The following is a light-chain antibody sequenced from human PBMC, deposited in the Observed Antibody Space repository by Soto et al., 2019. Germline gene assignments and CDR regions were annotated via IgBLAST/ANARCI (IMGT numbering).Light chain of an antibody. Sequence: VVPCQYKLSLPVTLRQPASISCRSNQSLVHSDGSAYFSWFQQRPGRTPRRLIYNVSNRDAGVPARFSGSGSGTDFALKISSFEAEDVGVYYCTHGTHWLITFGQGTRLEI. V-gene: IGKV2-30*02. CDR2: NVS. CDR3: THGTHWLIT. CDR1: QSLVHSDGSAY. J-gene: IGKJ5*01.